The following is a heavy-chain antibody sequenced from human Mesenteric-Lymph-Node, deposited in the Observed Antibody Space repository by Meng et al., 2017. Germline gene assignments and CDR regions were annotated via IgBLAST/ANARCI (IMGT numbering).Heavy chain of an antibody. D-gene: IGHD3-10*01. V-gene: IGHV1-18*01. CDR2: ISAYNGNT. CDR3: AREVIWFGELLCRPDY. CDR1: GYTFTSYG. J-gene: IGHJ4*02. Sequence: ASVKVSCKASGYTFTSYGISWVRQAPGQGLEWMGWISAYNGNTNYAQKLQGRVTMTTDTSTSTAYMELRSLRSDDTAVYYCAREVIWFGELLCRPDYWGQGALVTVSS.